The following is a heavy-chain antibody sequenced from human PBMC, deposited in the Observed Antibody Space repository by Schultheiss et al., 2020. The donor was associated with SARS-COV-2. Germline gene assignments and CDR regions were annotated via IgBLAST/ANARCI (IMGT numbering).Heavy chain of an antibody. V-gene: IGHV3-30*04. Sequence: GESLKISCAASGFTFSSYAMHWVRQAPGKGLEWVAVISYDGSNKYYADSVKGRFTISRDNSKNTLYLQMNSLRAEDTAVYYCASCWGGYCSGGSCLDAFDIWGQGTMVTVSS. J-gene: IGHJ3*02. D-gene: IGHD2-15*01. CDR3: ASCWGGYCSGGSCLDAFDI. CDR2: ISYDGSNK. CDR1: GFTFSSYA.